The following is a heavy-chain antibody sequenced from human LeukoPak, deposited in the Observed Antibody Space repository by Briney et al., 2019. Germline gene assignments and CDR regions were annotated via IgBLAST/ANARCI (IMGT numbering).Heavy chain of an antibody. D-gene: IGHD3-10*01. CDR3: ARESDYYGSGSYYNLGGFDY. J-gene: IGHJ4*02. V-gene: IGHV4-30-4*01. CDR2: IYYSGST. Sequence: PSETLSLTCTVSGGSISSGDYYWSWIRQPPGKGLEWIGYIYYSGSTYYNPSLKSRVTISVDTSKNQFSLKLSSVTAADTAVYYCARESDYYGSGSYYNLGGFDYWGQGTLVTVSS. CDR1: GGSISSGDYY.